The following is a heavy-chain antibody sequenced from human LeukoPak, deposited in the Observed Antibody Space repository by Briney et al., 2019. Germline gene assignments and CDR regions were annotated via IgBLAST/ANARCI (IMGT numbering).Heavy chain of an antibody. CDR3: ASRDPQGAFDI. Sequence: SVKVSCKASGGTFSSYAISWVRQAPGQGLEWMGGIITIFGTANYAQKFQGRATITTDESTSTAYTDLSSLRSEDTAVYYCASRDPQGAFDIWGQGTMVTVSS. CDR2: IITIFGTA. V-gene: IGHV1-69*05. CDR1: GGTFSSYA. J-gene: IGHJ3*02.